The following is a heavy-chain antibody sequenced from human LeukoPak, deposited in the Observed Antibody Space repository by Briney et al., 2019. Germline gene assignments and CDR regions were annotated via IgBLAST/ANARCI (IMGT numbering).Heavy chain of an antibody. CDR3: AKVLGSSWIDY. CDR1: GFNFNSW. V-gene: IGHV3-7*01. D-gene: IGHD6-13*01. CDR2: IKEDGSET. Sequence: GGSLRLSCAASGFNFNSWMSWVRQAPGKGLEWVANIKEDGSETYYADSVMGRFTISRDNAENSLFLQMTSLRGEDTAVYFCAKVLGSSWIDYWGQGTLVTVSS. J-gene: IGHJ4*02.